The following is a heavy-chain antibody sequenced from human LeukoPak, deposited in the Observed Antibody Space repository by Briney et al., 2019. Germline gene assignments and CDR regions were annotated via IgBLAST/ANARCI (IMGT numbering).Heavy chain of an antibody. CDR1: GGSVSSGSYY. J-gene: IGHJ4*02. D-gene: IGHD1-26*01. CDR2: IYYSGST. Sequence: SETLSLTCTVSGGSVSSGSYYWSWIRQPPGKGLEWIGYIYYSGSTNYNPSLKSRVTISVDTSRKQFSLNLSSVTVADTAVYYCARVDSGTYYMPFDYWGQGTLVTVSS. V-gene: IGHV4-61*01. CDR3: ARVDSGTYYMPFDY.